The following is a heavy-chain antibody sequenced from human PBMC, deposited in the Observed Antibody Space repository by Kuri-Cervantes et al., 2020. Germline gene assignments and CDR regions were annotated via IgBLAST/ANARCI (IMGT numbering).Heavy chain of an antibody. V-gene: IGHV3-33*08. CDR1: GFTFSSHT. CDR2: IWYDGSNK. D-gene: IGHD3-22*01. CDR3: ARDNYYDSSGYPPGFGY. J-gene: IGHJ4*02. Sequence: GESLKISCAASGFTFSSHTMHWVRQAPGKGLEWVAVIWYDGSNKYYADSVKGRFTISRDNSKNTLYLQMNSLRAEDTAVYYCARDNYYDSSGYPPGFGYWGQGTLVTVSS.